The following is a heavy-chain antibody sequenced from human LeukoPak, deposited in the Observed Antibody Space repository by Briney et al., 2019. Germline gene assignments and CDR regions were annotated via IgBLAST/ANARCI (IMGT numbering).Heavy chain of an antibody. J-gene: IGHJ6*02. D-gene: IGHD2-2*01. V-gene: IGHV1-18*01. Sequence: GASVKVSCKASGYTFTSYGISWVRQAPGQGLEWMGWISAYNGNTNYAQKLQGRVTVTTDTSTSTAYMELRSLRSDDTAVYYCARDVVPAAMPYYYYYYGMDVWGQGTTVTVSS. CDR1: GYTFTSYG. CDR3: ARDVVPAAMPYYYYYYGMDV. CDR2: ISAYNGNT.